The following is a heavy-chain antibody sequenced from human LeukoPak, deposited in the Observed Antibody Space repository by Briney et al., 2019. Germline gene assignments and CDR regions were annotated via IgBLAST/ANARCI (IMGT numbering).Heavy chain of an antibody. D-gene: IGHD2-2*01. CDR3: AKDPRYCSSTSCVDY. V-gene: IGHV3-23*01. J-gene: IGHJ4*02. Sequence: PGGSLRLSCAASGFTFSSYAMSWVRQAPGKGLEWVSAISGSGGSTYYADSVKGRFTISRENSKNTLYLQMSSLRSEDTAVYYCAKDPRYCSSTSCVDYWGQGTLVTVSS. CDR1: GFTFSSYA. CDR2: ISGSGGST.